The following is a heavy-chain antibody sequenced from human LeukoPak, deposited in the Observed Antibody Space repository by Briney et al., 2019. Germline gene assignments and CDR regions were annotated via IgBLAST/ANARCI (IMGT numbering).Heavy chain of an antibody. CDR2: IYYSGST. J-gene: IGHJ6*02. D-gene: IGHD6-13*01. V-gene: IGHV4-39*07. Sequence: KPSETLSLTCTVSGGSISSSSYYWGWIRQPPGKGLEWIGSIYYSGSTYYNPSLKSRVTISVDTSKNQFSLKLSSVTAADTAVYYCARDQEAAYNYYGMDVWGQGTTVTVSS. CDR1: GGSISSSSYY. CDR3: ARDQEAAYNYYGMDV.